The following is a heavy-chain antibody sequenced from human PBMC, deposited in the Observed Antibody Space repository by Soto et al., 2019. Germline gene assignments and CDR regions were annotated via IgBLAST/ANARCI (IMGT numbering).Heavy chain of an antibody. D-gene: IGHD5-18*01. CDR1: GGTFSSYA. J-gene: IGHJ5*02. CDR3: ARFSLGGDTSFDP. CDR2: IIPFFGTA. Sequence: QVQLVQSGAEVKKPGSSVKVSCKASGGTFSSYAISWVRQAPGQGLEWMGGIIPFFGTANYAQKFQGRVTITADKSTSTAYMELSSLRSDDTAVYYCARFSLGGDTSFDPWGQGTLVTVSS. V-gene: IGHV1-69*06.